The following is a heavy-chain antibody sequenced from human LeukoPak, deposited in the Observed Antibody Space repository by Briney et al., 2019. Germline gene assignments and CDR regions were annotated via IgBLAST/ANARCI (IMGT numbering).Heavy chain of an antibody. V-gene: IGHV3-11*04. CDR2: ISSSGSTI. Sequence: GGSLRLSCAASGFTFSDHYMSWIRQAPGKGLEWVSYISSSGSTIYYADSVKGRFTISRDNAKNSLYLQMNSLRAEDTAVYYCARSPYVIGLRDAFDIWGQGTMVTVSS. D-gene: IGHD3-16*02. CDR1: GFTFSDHY. CDR3: ARSPYVIGLRDAFDI. J-gene: IGHJ3*02.